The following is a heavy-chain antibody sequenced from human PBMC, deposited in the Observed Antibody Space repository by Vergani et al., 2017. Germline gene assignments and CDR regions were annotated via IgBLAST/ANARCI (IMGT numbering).Heavy chain of an antibody. Sequence: EVQLVESGGGLVPPGRSLRLSCAASGFSFGDYAMTWVRQAPGKGLEWVSGLSASGSSRFYADSVKGRFTISRDNSKDTLFLHMSSLRGEDTAVYYCAKRGNNSGYFDAFDIWGQGTLVTVSS. V-gene: IGHV3-23*04. CDR3: AKRGNNSGYFDAFDI. CDR1: GFSFGDYA. CDR2: LSASGSSR. J-gene: IGHJ3*02. D-gene: IGHD3-22*01.